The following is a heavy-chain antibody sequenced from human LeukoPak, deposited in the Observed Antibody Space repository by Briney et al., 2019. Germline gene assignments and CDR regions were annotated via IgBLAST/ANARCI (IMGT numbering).Heavy chain of an antibody. V-gene: IGHV4-34*01. CDR3: ARRGVTLNPYYFDY. CDR1: GGSISGYY. CDR2: INHSGST. Sequence: PSETLSLTCTVSGGSISGYYWSWIRQPPGKGLEWIGEINHSGSTNYNPSLKSRVTISVDTSKNQFSLKLSSVTAADTAVYYCARRGVTLNPYYFDYWGQGTLVTVSS. J-gene: IGHJ4*02. D-gene: IGHD2-8*01.